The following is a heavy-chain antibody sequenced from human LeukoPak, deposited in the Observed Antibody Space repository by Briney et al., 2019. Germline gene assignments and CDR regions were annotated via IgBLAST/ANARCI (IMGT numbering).Heavy chain of an antibody. D-gene: IGHD3-10*01. Sequence: GGSLRLSCAASGFTFSSYRMNWVRQAPGKGLEWVSSISSSSLYIYYADSVKGRFTISRDNAKNSLYLQMDSLRAEDTAVYYCARGSRGYYYYYMDVWGKGTTVTVSS. J-gene: IGHJ6*03. CDR2: ISSSSLYI. V-gene: IGHV3-21*01. CDR1: GFTFSSYR. CDR3: ARGSRGYYYYYMDV.